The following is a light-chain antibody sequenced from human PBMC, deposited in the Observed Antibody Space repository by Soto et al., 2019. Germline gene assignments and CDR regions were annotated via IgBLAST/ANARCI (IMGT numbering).Light chain of an antibody. CDR1: QSVSRY. CDR2: DAS. CDR3: QQRINWPWT. Sequence: EIVLTQSPATLSLSPGERATLSCRASQSVSRYLAWYQQKPGQAPRLLIYDASNRATGIPARFSGSGSGTDFTLTISRLEPEDFVFYYCQQRINWPWTFGQGTKVEIK. V-gene: IGKV3-11*01. J-gene: IGKJ1*01.